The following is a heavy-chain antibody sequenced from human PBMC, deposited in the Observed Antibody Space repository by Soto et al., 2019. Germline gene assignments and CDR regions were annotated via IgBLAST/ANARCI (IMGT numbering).Heavy chain of an antibody. J-gene: IGHJ6*02. Sequence: PSETLSLTCTVSSGSISSTSYYWAWIRQPPGKGLEWIGAIYYDGTTYYTESLKSRVSISVDTSKNQFSLKVNSVTAADTAVYFCARQGRNTKIVLVKHYAEDLWGQGPAVTVSS. CDR1: SGSISSTSYY. CDR3: ARQGRNTKIVLVKHYAEDL. D-gene: IGHD3-22*01. V-gene: IGHV4-39*01. CDR2: IYYDGTT.